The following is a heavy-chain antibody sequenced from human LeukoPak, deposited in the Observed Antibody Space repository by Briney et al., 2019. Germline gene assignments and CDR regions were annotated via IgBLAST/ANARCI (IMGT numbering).Heavy chain of an antibody. D-gene: IGHD2-15*01. J-gene: IGHJ5*02. V-gene: IGHV3-7*01. Sequence: GGSLRLSCAATGFTLSSYWMSCVRQAPGKGLEWVANINKDGSAKYYVDSVKGRFTISRDNARNSLYLQMNTLRAEDTAVYPCARGADGVSSNSRGWFDPWGRGTLVTVSS. CDR1: GFTLSSYW. CDR3: ARGADGVSSNSRGWFDP. CDR2: INKDGSAK.